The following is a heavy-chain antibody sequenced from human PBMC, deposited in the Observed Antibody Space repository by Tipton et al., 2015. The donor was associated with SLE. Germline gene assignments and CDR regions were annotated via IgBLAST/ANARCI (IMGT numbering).Heavy chain of an antibody. D-gene: IGHD1-26*01. V-gene: IGHV4-61*09. CDR3: ARETGTYYSTWFDS. CDR1: GASMNSGSYS. CDR2: IDSSGNT. J-gene: IGHJ5*01. Sequence: TLSLTCSVSGASMNSGSYSWHWIRQPAGKALQWIGHIDSSGNTYYNPSLRSRVSISVDVSRNQFSLTLNSVTAADTATYSCARETGTYYSTWFDSWGQGTLVTVSS.